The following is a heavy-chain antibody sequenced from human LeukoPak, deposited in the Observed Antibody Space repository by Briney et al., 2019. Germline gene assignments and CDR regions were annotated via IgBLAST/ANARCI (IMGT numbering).Heavy chain of an antibody. Sequence: SDTLSLTCTVSGGSISSGSYYWSSIRQPAGKGLEWIGRIYTSGSTNYNPSLKSRGTISVDTSKNQFSLKLSSVTSADTAVYYCARDLGVNDYWGQGTLVTVSS. V-gene: IGHV4-61*02. J-gene: IGHJ4*02. CDR3: ARDLGVNDY. CDR1: GGSISSGSYY. D-gene: IGHD1-26*01. CDR2: IYTSGST.